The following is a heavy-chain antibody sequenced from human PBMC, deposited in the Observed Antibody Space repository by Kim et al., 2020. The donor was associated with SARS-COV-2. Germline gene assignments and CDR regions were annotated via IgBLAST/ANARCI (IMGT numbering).Heavy chain of an antibody. Sequence: ASVKVSCKASGHAFTGYYMHWVRQAPGQGLEWMGRISPNSGVTNYAQKFQGRVSMTRDTSISMAYMELTMELRRLTSDDTAVYFCAKDSRYVGFDDDDFSYGMDVWGQGTTVIVSS. CDR1: GHAFTGYY. CDR2: ISPNSGVT. CDR3: AKDSRYVGFDDDDFSYGMDV. J-gene: IGHJ6*02. D-gene: IGHD5-12*01. V-gene: IGHV1-2*06.